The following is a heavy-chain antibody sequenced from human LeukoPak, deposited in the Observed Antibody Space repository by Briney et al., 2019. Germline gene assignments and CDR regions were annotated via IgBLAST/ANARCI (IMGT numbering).Heavy chain of an antibody. CDR1: GFTVSGYW. CDR3: ARVGIDIVVVPAEYYFDY. D-gene: IGHD2-2*01. Sequence: PGGSLRLSCAASGFTVSGYWMSWVRQAPGKGLEWVANIKQDGSEKYYVDSVKGRFTISRDNAKNSLYLQMNSLRAEDTAVYYCARVGIDIVVVPAEYYFDYWGQGTLVTVSS. J-gene: IGHJ4*02. V-gene: IGHV3-7*01. CDR2: IKQDGSEK.